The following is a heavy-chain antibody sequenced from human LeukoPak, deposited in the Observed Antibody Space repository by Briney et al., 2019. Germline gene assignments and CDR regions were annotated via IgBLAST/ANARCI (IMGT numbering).Heavy chain of an antibody. Sequence: SETLSLACTVSGGSISSYYWSWIRQPPGKGLEWIGYIYYSGSTNYNPSLKSRVTISVDRSKNQFSLKLSSVTAADTAVYYCARADGDYYLDYWGQGTLVTVSS. D-gene: IGHD4-17*01. CDR2: IYYSGST. CDR1: GGSISSYY. V-gene: IGHV4-59*12. J-gene: IGHJ4*02. CDR3: ARADGDYYLDY.